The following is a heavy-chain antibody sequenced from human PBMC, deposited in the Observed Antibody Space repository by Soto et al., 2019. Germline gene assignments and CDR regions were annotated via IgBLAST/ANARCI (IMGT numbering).Heavy chain of an antibody. CDR2: ISGSGGST. V-gene: IGHV3-23*01. J-gene: IGHJ4*02. D-gene: IGHD1-26*01. CDR3: AKMKSGRYRPPFDY. Sequence: EVQLLESGGGMVQPGGSLRLSCAASGFTFSSYAMSWVRQAPGKGLEWVSAISGSGGSTYHADSVKGRFTISRDNSKNTLYLQMNSLRAKDRAVYFCAKMKSGRYRPPFDYWGQGILVIVSS. CDR1: GFTFSSYA.